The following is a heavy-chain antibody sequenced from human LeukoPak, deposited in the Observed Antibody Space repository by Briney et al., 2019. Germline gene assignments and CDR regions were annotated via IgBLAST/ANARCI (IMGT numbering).Heavy chain of an antibody. CDR1: GFTFNNFW. V-gene: IGHV3-7*03. CDR3: AATNGARGGTFDY. D-gene: IGHD1-7*01. Sequence: GSLRLSCTASGFTFNNFWMSWVRQTPGKGPEWVTKIKYDGSDKYYVDSVKGRFTISRDNVKNSLYLQVDSLRVEDTAVYYCAATNGARGGTFDYWGQGTPVTVSS. J-gene: IGHJ4*02. CDR2: IKYDGSDK.